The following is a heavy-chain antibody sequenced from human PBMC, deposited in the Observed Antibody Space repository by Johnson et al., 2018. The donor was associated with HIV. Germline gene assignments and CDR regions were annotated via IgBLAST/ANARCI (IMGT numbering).Heavy chain of an antibody. D-gene: IGHD5-24*01. CDR2: ISWNSGSI. J-gene: IGHJ3*02. CDR3: AKEDGNLNAFDI. CDR1: GFTFDDYA. Sequence: VQLVESGGGLVQPGRSLRLSCAASGFTFDDYAMHWVRQAPGTGLEWVSGISWNSGSIGYADSVKGRFTISSDNAKNSLYLQMNSLRAEDTALYYCAKEDGNLNAFDIWGQGTMVTVSS. V-gene: IGHV3-9*01.